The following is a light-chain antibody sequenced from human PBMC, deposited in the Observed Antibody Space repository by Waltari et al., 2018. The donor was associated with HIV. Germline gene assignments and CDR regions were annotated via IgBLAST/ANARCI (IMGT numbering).Light chain of an antibody. CDR3: CSYAGDTTFV. Sequence: QSALTQPASVSGSPGQSITISCTGTSGDVGAYNYVSWYQQHPNKAPKLMIYDVTKRPSGVSIRFSGSKSGNTASLTLSGLQAEDEADYYCCSYAGDTTFVFGTGTEVTVL. V-gene: IGLV2-23*02. CDR1: SGDVGAYNY. J-gene: IGLJ1*01. CDR2: DVT.